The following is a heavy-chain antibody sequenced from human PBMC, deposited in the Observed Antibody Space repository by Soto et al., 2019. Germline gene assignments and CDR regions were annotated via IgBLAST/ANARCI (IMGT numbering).Heavy chain of an antibody. J-gene: IGHJ4*02. CDR3: AKVRVGIDEDFDY. Sequence: PGGCLGLSCASSGVTFSNSAVTGVRQAPAKGLEWVSTIRDSDSGGSTFYADSVKGGFTISRDDSNNTLYLQMSSLRAEDAAIYYSAKVRVGIDEDFDYRGKGALGTVSS. CDR1: GVTFSNSA. V-gene: IGHV3-23*01. D-gene: IGHD2-21*01. CDR2: IRDSDSGGST.